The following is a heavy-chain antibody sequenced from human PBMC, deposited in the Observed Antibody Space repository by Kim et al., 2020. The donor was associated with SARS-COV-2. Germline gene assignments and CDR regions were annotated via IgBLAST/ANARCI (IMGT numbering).Heavy chain of an antibody. CDR3: ASPAQTRYSGGWYEVDY. V-gene: IGHV7-4-1*02. CDR2: INTNTGNP. Sequence: ASVKVSCKASGYTFTSYAMNWVRQAPGQGLEWMGWINTNTGNPTYAQGFTGRFVFSLDTSVSTAYLQISSLKAEDTAVYYCASPAQTRYSGGWYEVDYWGQGTLVTVSS. D-gene: IGHD6-19*01. J-gene: IGHJ4*02. CDR1: GYTFTSYA.